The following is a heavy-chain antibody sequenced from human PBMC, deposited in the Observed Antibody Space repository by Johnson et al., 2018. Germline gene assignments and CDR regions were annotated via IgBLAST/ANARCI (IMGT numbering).Heavy chain of an antibody. Sequence: VQLVESGGGLVQTGGSLRLSCAASGFSVSSNFIKWVRQAPGKGLEWVSVIYSGGSTYYADSVQGRFTISRDNSKNTLYLQMNSLGAEDTAVYYCATEPCGGDCYLEYLHHWGQGTLVTVSS. D-gene: IGHD2-21*02. CDR1: GFSVSSNF. CDR3: ATEPCGGDCYLEYLHH. CDR2: IYSGGST. V-gene: IGHV3-66*02. J-gene: IGHJ1*01.